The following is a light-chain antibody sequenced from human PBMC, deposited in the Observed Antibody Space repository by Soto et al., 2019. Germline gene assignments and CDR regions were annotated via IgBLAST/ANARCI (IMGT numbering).Light chain of an antibody. CDR3: QHHNSYSQT. Sequence: DIQLTQSPPTLSASVGDRVTITCRASQSIRYYLAWYQQMPGKAPKLLIYGASSLQSGVPSRFSGSGSGTEVTLTSSSPQPDDFATYFCQHHNSYSQTFGQGTKVEIK. CDR2: GAS. J-gene: IGKJ1*01. CDR1: QSIRYY. V-gene: IGKV1-5*01.